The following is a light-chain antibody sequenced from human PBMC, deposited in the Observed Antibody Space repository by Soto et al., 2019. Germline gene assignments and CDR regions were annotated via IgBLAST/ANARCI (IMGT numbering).Light chain of an antibody. CDR3: MQSVQVPWT. V-gene: IGKV2D-29*01. CDR2: EAS. Sequence: DTVMTQTPLSLSVTPGQPASISCKSSQSLPLSDGKTYLSWYLQKPGQPPQLLIYEASNRFSGVPDRFSGSGSGTDFTLKISRVEAEDVGVYYCMQSVQVPWTFGQGTKVEIK. J-gene: IGKJ1*01. CDR1: QSLPLSDGKTY.